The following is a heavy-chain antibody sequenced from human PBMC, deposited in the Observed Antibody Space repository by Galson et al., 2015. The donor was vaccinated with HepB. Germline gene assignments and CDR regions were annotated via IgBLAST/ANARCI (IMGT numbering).Heavy chain of an antibody. CDR2: IYYSGNT. CDR1: GDSIIRRSYY. D-gene: IGHD6-13*01. CDR3: VSGSSSWLRRFGMDV. J-gene: IGHJ6*02. Sequence: SETLSLTCSVSGDSIIRRSYYWGWIRQAPGKGLEWVASIYYSGNTYYNPSLKSRVTIYVDMSKNQFSLKLSAATAADTAVYYCVSGSSSWLRRFGMDVWGQGTTVIVSS. V-gene: IGHV4-39*01.